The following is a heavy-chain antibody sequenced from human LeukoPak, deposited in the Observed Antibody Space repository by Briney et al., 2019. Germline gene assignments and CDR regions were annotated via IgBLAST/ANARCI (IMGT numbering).Heavy chain of an antibody. Sequence: GGSLRLSCAASGFTFSTYSMNWVRQAPGKGLEWVSYISSRSSTIYYVDSVKGRFTISRDNAENSLYLQMNSLRAEDTAVYYCARDLDTYYGMDVWGQGTTVTASS. CDR1: GFTFSTYS. CDR2: ISSRSSTI. V-gene: IGHV3-48*01. D-gene: IGHD5-18*01. J-gene: IGHJ6*02. CDR3: ARDLDTYYGMDV.